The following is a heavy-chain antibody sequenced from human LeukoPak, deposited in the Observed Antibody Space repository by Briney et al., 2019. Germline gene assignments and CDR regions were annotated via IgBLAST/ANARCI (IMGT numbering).Heavy chain of an antibody. Sequence: PGGSLRLSCAASGFTFRNYGMSWVRQAPGKGLEWVSAISGSGDTTYYADSVKGRFTISRGNPRNTLYLQMNSLRAEDTAVYFCARGPPTTRGILGWFGPWGQGTLVTISS. CDR2: ISGSGDTT. V-gene: IGHV3-23*01. CDR3: ARGPPTTRGILGWFGP. J-gene: IGHJ5*02. CDR1: GFTFRNYG. D-gene: IGHD2-15*01.